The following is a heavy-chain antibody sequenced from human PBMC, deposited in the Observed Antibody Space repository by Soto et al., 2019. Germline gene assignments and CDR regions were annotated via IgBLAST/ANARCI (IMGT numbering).Heavy chain of an antibody. CDR2: IIPIFGTA. V-gene: IGHV1-69*13. CDR1: GGTFSSYA. J-gene: IGHJ4*02. D-gene: IGHD3-22*01. Sequence: SVKVSCKASGGTFSSYAISWVRQAPGQGLEWMGGIIPIFGTANYAQKFQGRVTITADESTSTAYMELSSLRSEDTAVYYCARSRSSGYYANYYFEYWGQGTLVTVSS. CDR3: ARSRSSGYYANYYFEY.